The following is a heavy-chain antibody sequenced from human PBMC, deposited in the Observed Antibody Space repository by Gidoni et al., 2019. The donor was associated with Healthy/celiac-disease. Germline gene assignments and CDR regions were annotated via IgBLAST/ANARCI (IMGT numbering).Heavy chain of an antibody. CDR3: ARGPHVAEISGIPGAGYYGMDV. J-gene: IGHJ6*02. V-gene: IGHV1-46*01. D-gene: IGHD3-3*02. Sequence: QVQLVQSGAEVKKPGASVKVSCKASGYTFTSYYMHLVRQAPGQGLEWMGIINPSGGSTSYAQKFQGRVTMTRDTSTSTVYMELSSLRSEDTAVYYCARGPHVAEISGIPGAGYYGMDVWGQGTTVTVSS. CDR1: GYTFTSYY. CDR2: INPSGGST.